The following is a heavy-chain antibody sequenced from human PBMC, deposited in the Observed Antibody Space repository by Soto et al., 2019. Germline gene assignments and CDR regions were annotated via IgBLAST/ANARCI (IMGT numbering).Heavy chain of an antibody. J-gene: IGHJ6*02. V-gene: IGHV3-33*01. CDR2: IWYDGSNK. CDR3: AREFSSGWYRYGMDV. D-gene: IGHD6-19*01. Sequence: QVQLVESGGGVVQPGRSLRLSCAASGFTFSSYGMHWVRQAPGKGLEWVAVIWYDGSNKYYADSVKGRFIISRDNSKNPLYLQMNSLRAEDTAVYYCAREFSSGWYRYGMDVWGQGTTVTVSS. CDR1: GFTFSSYG.